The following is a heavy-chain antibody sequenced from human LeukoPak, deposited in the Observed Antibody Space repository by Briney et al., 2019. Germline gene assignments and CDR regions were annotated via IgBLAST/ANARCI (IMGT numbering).Heavy chain of an antibody. CDR2: INSDGSTT. J-gene: IGHJ6*03. D-gene: IGHD4/OR15-4a*01. CDR1: GLTFSSYW. V-gene: IGHV3-74*01. CDR3: ARDRRLWNMDV. Sequence: GGSLRLSCAASGLTFSSYWMHWVRQAPGKGLVWVSRINSDGSTTTYADSVKGRFTISRDNAKNTLYLQMNSLRAEDTAVYYCARDRRLWNMDVWGTGTTVTMSS.